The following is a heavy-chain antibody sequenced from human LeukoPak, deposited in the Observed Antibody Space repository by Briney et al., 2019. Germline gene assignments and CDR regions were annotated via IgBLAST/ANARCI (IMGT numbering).Heavy chain of an antibody. V-gene: IGHV4-38-2*02. D-gene: IGHD2-21*02. CDR1: GSSISSGYF. CDR3: ARELSGGDYAY. Sequence: SETLSLTCAVSGSSISSGYFWGWIRQPPGKGLEWIGGISHSGSTFYNPSLKSRVTISIDTSKNQFSLKMTSVTAADTAVYYCARELSGGDYAYWGQGTLVTVSS. J-gene: IGHJ4*02. CDR2: ISHSGST.